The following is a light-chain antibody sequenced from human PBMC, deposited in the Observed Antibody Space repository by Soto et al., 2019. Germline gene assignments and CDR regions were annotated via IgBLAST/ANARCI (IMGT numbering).Light chain of an antibody. J-gene: IGLJ2*01. CDR1: SSDVGVYNY. CDR3: SSYTSSSTL. V-gene: IGLV2-14*01. CDR2: DVS. Sequence: QSALTQPASVSGSPGQSITISCTGTSSDVGVYNYVSWYPQHPGKAPKLMIYDVSNRPSGVSNRFSGSKSGNTASLTISGLQADDEADYYCSSYTSSSTLIGGGTKLTVL.